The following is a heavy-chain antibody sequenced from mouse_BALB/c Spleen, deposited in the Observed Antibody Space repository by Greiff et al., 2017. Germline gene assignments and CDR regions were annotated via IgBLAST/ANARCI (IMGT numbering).Heavy chain of an antibody. Sequence: EVMLVESGGGLVKPGGSLKLSCAASGFTFSDYYMYWVRQTPEKRLEWVATISDGGSYTYYPDSVKGRFTISRDNAKNNLYLQMSSLKSEDTAMYYCAGTGTGAMDYWGQGTSVTVSS. CDR3: AGTGTGAMDY. CDR1: GFTFSDYY. D-gene: IGHD4-1*01. CDR2: ISDGGSYT. J-gene: IGHJ4*01. V-gene: IGHV5-4*02.